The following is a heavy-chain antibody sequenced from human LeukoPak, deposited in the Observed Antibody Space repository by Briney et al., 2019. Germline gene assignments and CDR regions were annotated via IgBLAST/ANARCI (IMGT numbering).Heavy chain of an antibody. CDR3: AREPGSSSWYQLYYYYYGMDV. CDR2: IWYDGSNK. V-gene: IGHV3-33*01. D-gene: IGHD6-13*01. J-gene: IGHJ6*02. CDR1: GFTFSSYG. Sequence: GGSLRLSCAASGFTFSSYGMHWVRQAPGKGLEWVAVIWYDGSNKYYADSVKGRFTISRDNSKNTLYLQMNSLRAEDTAVYYCAREPGSSSWYQLYYYYYGMDVWGQGTTVTVSS.